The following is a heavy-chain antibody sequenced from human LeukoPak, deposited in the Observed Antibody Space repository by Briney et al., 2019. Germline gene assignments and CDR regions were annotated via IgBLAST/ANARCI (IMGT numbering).Heavy chain of an antibody. CDR2: ISGSGGST. CDR1: GFTFSSYA. CDR3: AKDPQLDPHFDY. Sequence: QTGGSLRLSCAASGFTFSSYAMSWVRQAPGKGLEWVSAISGSGGSTYYADSVKGRFTISRDNSKNTLYLQMNSLRAEDTAVYYCAKDPQLDPHFDYWGQGTLVTVSS. J-gene: IGHJ4*02. D-gene: IGHD6-13*01. V-gene: IGHV3-23*01.